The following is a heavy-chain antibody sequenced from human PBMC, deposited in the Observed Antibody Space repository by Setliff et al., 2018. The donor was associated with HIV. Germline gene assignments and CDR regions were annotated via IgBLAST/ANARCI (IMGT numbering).Heavy chain of an antibody. CDR2: ISHSGST. D-gene: IGHD3-10*01. Sequence: SETLSLTCAVSGYSISSGYYWGWIRQAPGKGLEWIGSISHSGSTYYNPSLKSRVTISVDTSKNQFSLKLSSVTAADTAVYYCARHEITMVRGVTIKAGYSFDYWGQGTLVTVS. CDR1: GYSISSGYY. J-gene: IGHJ4*02. V-gene: IGHV4-38-2*01. CDR3: ARHEITMVRGVTIKAGYSFDY.